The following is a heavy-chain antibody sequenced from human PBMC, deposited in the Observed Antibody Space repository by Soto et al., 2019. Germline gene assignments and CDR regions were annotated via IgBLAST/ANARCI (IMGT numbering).Heavy chain of an antibody. J-gene: IGHJ5*02. CDR1: GGSFSGYY. D-gene: IGHD3-10*01. CDR3: ARAYHKRVLWFGEGNWFDP. CDR2: INHSGST. V-gene: IGHV4-34*01. Sequence: SETLSLTCAVYGGSFSGYYWSWIRQPPGKGLEWIGEINHSGSTNYNPSLKSRVTISVDTSKNQFSLKLSSVTAADTAVYYCARAYHKRVLWFGEGNWFDPWGQGTLVTVSS.